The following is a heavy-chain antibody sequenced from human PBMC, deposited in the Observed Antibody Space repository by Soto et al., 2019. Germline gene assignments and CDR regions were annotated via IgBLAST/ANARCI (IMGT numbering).Heavy chain of an antibody. V-gene: IGHV4-39*01. D-gene: IGHD2-2*01. CDR2: IYYTGNT. J-gene: IGHJ6*02. CDR1: GGSISISNYQ. Sequence: QLQLQESGPGLMKPSETLSLTCSVSGGSISISNYQWGWIRQPPGKELEWIASIYYTGNTYYNPSLKSSVTMSIDTSKNQFSLKVSSVTAAETAVYYCARIGGNCDATGCYGYYVMDVWGQGTTVTVSS. CDR3: ARIGGNCDATGCYGYYVMDV.